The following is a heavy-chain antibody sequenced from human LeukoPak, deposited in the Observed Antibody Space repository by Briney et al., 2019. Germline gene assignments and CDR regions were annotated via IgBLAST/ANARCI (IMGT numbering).Heavy chain of an antibody. CDR2: ISCDGSNK. J-gene: IGHJ4*02. V-gene: IGHV3-30-3*01. Sequence: GGSLRLSCAASGFTFSSFALHWVRQAPGKGLEWVAFISCDGSNKYYADSVKGRFTISRDNSMNTLYLQMSSLRVEDTAVYYCTRSPRDDYNRFDYWGQGTLVTVSS. CDR1: GFTFSSFA. CDR3: TRSPRDDYNRFDY. D-gene: IGHD5-24*01.